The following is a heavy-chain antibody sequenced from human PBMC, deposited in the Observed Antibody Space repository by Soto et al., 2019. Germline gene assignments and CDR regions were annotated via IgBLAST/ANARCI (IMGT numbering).Heavy chain of an antibody. CDR3: AREPNYFDY. Sequence: QVQLVQSGAEVKKPGPSVKVSCKASGYTFTSYGISWVRQAPGQGLEWMGWISAYNGNTKYAQKLQGIVTMTTDTSTITAYMELRSLRSYETAVYYCAREPNYFDYWGQGTLVTFAS. CDR2: ISAYNGNT. V-gene: IGHV1-18*01. CDR1: GYTFTSYG. J-gene: IGHJ4*02.